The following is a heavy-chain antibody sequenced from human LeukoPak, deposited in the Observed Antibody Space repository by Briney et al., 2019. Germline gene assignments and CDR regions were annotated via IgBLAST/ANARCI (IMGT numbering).Heavy chain of an antibody. V-gene: IGHV3-23*01. CDR1: GFTFSSYA. D-gene: IGHD3-22*01. CDR3: AKENPYYYDSSGSPLFDY. Sequence: GGSLRLSCAASGFTFSSYAMSWVRQAPGKGLEWVSAISGSGGSTYYADSVKGRFSISRDNSKNTLYLQMNSLRAEDTAVYYCAKENPYYYDSSGSPLFDYWGQGTLVTVSS. CDR2: ISGSGGST. J-gene: IGHJ4*02.